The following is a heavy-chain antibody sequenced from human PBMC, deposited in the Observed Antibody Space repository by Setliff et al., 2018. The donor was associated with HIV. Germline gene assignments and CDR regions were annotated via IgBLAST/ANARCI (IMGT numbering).Heavy chain of an antibody. D-gene: IGHD6-13*01. J-gene: IGHJ6*02. V-gene: IGHV1-69*05. CDR3: ARVGHSSSYHYYGMDV. CDR1: GGTFSSYG. Sequence: SVKVSGKTSGGTFSSYGISWVRQAPGQGLEWMGGIIPMFGTGFYAQKFQGRVTITTDESRSTAYMELSSLSSEDTAVFYCARVGHSSSYHYYGMDVWGQGTTVTVSS. CDR2: IIPMFGTG.